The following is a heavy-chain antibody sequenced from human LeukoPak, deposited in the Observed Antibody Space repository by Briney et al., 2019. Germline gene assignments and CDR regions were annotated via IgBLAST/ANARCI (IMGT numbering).Heavy chain of an antibody. CDR3: ARDQGSYPYCFDS. CDR2: INHSGST. Sequence: NSSETLSLTCAVYGGSFSGYYWSWIRQPPGKGLEWIGEINHSGSTNYNPSLKGRVTISVDTSKNQFSLQLSSVTAADTAVYYCARDQGSYPYCFDSWGQGTLVTVSS. CDR1: GGSFSGYY. V-gene: IGHV4-34*01. J-gene: IGHJ4*02. D-gene: IGHD1-26*01.